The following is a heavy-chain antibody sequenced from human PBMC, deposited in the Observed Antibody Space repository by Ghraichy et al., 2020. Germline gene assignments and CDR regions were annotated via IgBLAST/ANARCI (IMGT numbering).Heavy chain of an antibody. D-gene: IGHD1-26*01. CDR3: AREGGSREGPFDY. Sequence: GGSLRLSCAASGFTFSSYSMNWVRQAPGKGLEWVSSISSSSSYIYYADSVKGRFTISRDNAKNSLYLQMNSLRAEDTAVYYCAREGGSREGPFDYWGQGTLVTVSS. J-gene: IGHJ4*02. CDR1: GFTFSSYS. V-gene: IGHV3-21*01. CDR2: ISSSSSYI.